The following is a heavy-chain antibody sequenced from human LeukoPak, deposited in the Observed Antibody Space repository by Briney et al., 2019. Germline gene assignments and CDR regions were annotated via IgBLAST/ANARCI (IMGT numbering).Heavy chain of an antibody. D-gene: IGHD6-19*01. CDR3: ARGISRGWNGGASGVWFDP. V-gene: IGHV4-59*08. CDR1: GGSISSYY. Sequence: SETLSLTCTVSGGSISSYYWSWIRQPPGKGLEWIGYIYYSGSTNYNPSLKSRVTISVDTSKNQFSLKLSSVTAADTAVYYCARGISRGWNGGASGVWFDPWGQGTLVTVSS. CDR2: IYYSGST. J-gene: IGHJ5*02.